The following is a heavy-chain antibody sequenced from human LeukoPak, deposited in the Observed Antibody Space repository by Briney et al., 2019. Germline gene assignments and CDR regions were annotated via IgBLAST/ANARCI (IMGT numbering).Heavy chain of an antibody. CDR1: GDIVSSNSAA. CDR3: ARDLVDRWQWLDGYYYYYYGMDV. Sequence: SQTLSLTCAISGDIVSSNSAAWNWIRQSPSRGLEWLGRTYYRSKWYNDYAVSVKSRITINPDTSKNQFSLQLNSVTPEDTAVYYCARDLVDRWQWLDGYYYYYYGMDVWGQGTTVTVSS. CDR2: TYYRSKWYN. D-gene: IGHD6-19*01. V-gene: IGHV6-1*01. J-gene: IGHJ6*02.